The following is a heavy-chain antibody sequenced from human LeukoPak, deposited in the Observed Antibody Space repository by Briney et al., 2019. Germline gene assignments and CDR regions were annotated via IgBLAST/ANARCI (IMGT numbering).Heavy chain of an antibody. CDR1: GGSISSFY. Sequence: SETLSLTCTVSGGSISSFYWSWIRLPPGKGLEWIGYIYYSGSTNYNPSLKSRVTISVDTSKSQFSLKLSSVTAADTAVYYCARRFPWFDPWGQGTLVTVSS. J-gene: IGHJ5*02. CDR3: ARRFPWFDP. V-gene: IGHV4-59*08. CDR2: IYYSGST.